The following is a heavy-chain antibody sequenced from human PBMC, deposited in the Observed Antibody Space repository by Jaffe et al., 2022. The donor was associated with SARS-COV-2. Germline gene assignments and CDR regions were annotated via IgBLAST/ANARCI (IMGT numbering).Heavy chain of an antibody. CDR1: GFTFSSSA. Sequence: EVQLVESGGGLVQPGGSLRLSCAASGFTFSSSAMGWVRQAPGKGLEWVSVISGSGDKIHSADSAKGRLTISRDNSKNTLYLQMNNMKADDTAMYYCAKDLTNGWSNWFDPWGQGTLVTVSS. CDR3: AKDLTNGWSNWFDP. CDR2: ISGSGDKI. D-gene: IGHD6-19*01. V-gene: IGHV3-23*04. J-gene: IGHJ5*02.